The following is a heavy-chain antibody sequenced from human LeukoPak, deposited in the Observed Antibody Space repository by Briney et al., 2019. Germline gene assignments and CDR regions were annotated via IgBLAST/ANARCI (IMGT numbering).Heavy chain of an antibody. CDR2: INPNSGGT. CDR1: GYSLTGYF. D-gene: IGHD7-27*01. V-gene: IGHV1-2*02. Sequence: GASVKVSCKACGYSLTGYFMHWVLQPPGQGLEWMGWINPNSGGTNYAQKVQGRVTMTRNTSISKVYMELSRLRSDDTAVYYCARDSWGLDWYFDLWGRGTLVTVSS. CDR3: ARDSWGLDWYFDL. J-gene: IGHJ2*01.